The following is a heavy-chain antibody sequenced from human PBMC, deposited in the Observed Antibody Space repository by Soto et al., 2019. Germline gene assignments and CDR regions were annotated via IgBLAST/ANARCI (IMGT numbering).Heavy chain of an antibody. CDR2: ISASGGST. J-gene: IGHJ3*02. D-gene: IGHD3-10*01. Sequence: EVQLLESGGGLVQPGGSLRLSCAASGFTFSSYAMSWVRQAPGKGLEWVSAISASGGSTYYADSVKGRFTISRDNSKNTLYLPMSSLRAEDTAVYYSAKETAYYYGSGSDAFDICGQGTMITVSS. CDR3: AKETAYYYGSGSDAFDI. CDR1: GFTFSSYA. V-gene: IGHV3-23*01.